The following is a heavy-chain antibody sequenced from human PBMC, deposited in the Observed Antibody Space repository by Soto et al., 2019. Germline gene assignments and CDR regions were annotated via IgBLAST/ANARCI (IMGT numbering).Heavy chain of an antibody. D-gene: IGHD4-17*01. J-gene: IGHJ3*02. Sequence: ETLSLTCTVSGGSISSYYWSWIRQPPGKGLEWIGYIYYSGGTNYNPSLKSRVTISVDTSKNQFSLKLSSVTAADTAVYYCARDRGDYGGNSDAHDAFDIWGQGTMVTVSS. V-gene: IGHV4-59*01. CDR1: GGSISSYY. CDR2: IYYSGGT. CDR3: ARDRGDYGGNSDAHDAFDI.